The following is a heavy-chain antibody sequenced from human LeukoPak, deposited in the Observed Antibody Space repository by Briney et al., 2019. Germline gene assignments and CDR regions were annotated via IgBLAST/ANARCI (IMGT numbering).Heavy chain of an antibody. CDR2: IYYSGST. CDR1: GGSISSGGYY. CDR3: ARDSSSYSAFDY. J-gene: IGHJ4*02. V-gene: IGHV4-31*03. D-gene: IGHD6-6*01. Sequence: ESSETLSLTCTVSGGSISSGGYYWSWIRQHPGKSLEWIGYIYYSGSTYYNPSLKSRVTISVDTSKNQFSLKLSSVTAADTAVYYCARDSSSYSAFDYWGQGTLVTVSS.